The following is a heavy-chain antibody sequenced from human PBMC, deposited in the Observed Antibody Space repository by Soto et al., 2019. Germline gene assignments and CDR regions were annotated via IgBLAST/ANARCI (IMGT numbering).Heavy chain of an antibody. CDR1: GFTFSSYG. CDR2: ISYDGSNK. Sequence: QVQLVESGGGVVQPGRSLRLSCAASGFTFSSYGMHWVRQAPGKGLEWVAVISYDGSNKYYADSVKGRFTISRDNSKNTLYLQMNSLRAEDTAAYYCAKDSGYYGMDVWGQGTTVTVSS. J-gene: IGHJ6*02. D-gene: IGHD2-8*02. V-gene: IGHV3-30*18. CDR3: AKDSGYYGMDV.